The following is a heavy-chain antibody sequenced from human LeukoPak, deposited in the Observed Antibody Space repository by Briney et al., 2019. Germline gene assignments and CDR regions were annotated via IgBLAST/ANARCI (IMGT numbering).Heavy chain of an antibody. CDR3: ARALAVAGTVDY. J-gene: IGHJ4*02. CDR2: INHSGST. D-gene: IGHD6-19*01. CDR1: GFSFVSYA. V-gene: IGHV4-34*01. Sequence: GSLRLSCAASGFSFVSYAMSWVRQPPGKGLEWIGEINHSGSTNYNPSLKSRVTISVDTSKNQFSLKLSSVTAADTAVYYCARALAVAGTVDYWGQGTLVTVSS.